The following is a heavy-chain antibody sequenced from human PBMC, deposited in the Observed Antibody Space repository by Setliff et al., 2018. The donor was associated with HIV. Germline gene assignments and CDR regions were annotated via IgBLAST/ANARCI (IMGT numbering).Heavy chain of an antibody. CDR1: GYSFTSYW. CDR2: IFPGDSKM. V-gene: IGHV5-51*01. J-gene: IGHJ4*02. D-gene: IGHD2-21*02. Sequence: GESLKISCKGSGYSFTSYWIGWVRQMPGKGLEWMGIIFPGDSKMRYSPSFQGRVTLSAYKSISTAYLQWSSLQTSDSGMYYCARGIAALTASFDSWGQGSLVTVSS. CDR3: ARGIAALTASFDS.